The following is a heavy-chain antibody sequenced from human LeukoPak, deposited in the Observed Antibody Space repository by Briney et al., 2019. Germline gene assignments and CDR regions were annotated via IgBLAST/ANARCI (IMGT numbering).Heavy chain of an antibody. D-gene: IGHD3-3*01. CDR3: ARRDWVSGAVRAFDI. J-gene: IGHJ3*02. V-gene: IGHV3-11*04. CDR1: AFMFSDYY. CDR2: ISNDSVDK. Sequence: GGSLRLSCLGSAFMFSDYYMSWIRQAPGKGLEWVSYISNDSVDKYYVDSVRGRFTISRDNAKKSMYLQMSGLRVEDTAVYYCARRDWVSGAVRAFDIWGQGTMVTASS.